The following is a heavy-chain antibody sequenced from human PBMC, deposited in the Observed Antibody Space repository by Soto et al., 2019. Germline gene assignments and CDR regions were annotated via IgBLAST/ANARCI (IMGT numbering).Heavy chain of an antibody. CDR1: GYRFTTHW. Sequence: GESLKISCKASGYRFTTHWIAWVRQMPGKGLERMGIIYPGDSDTRYSPSFQGQVTISVDKSISTAYLQWSSLKASDTAIYYCARGDFWSGYYWFDPWGQGTLVTVSS. D-gene: IGHD3-3*01. V-gene: IGHV5-51*01. J-gene: IGHJ5*02. CDR3: ARGDFWSGYYWFDP. CDR2: IYPGDSDT.